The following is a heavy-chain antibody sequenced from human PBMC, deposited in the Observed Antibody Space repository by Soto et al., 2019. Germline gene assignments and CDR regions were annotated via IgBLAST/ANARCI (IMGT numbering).Heavy chain of an antibody. V-gene: IGHV4-34*01. CDR3: ARGQGVPITVPADDFWTLGRYYYMDV. CDR2: IDDSGSS. J-gene: IGHJ6*03. D-gene: IGHD3-3*01. CDR1: GGSFSGYY. Sequence: QVELQQGGAGLLKPSDTLSLTCGVYGGSFSGYYSNWIRQPAGKGLEWIGEIDDSGSSNFNPFLKSRVTISVDTSKNQFSLKLSSMTAADTAVYFCARGQGVPITVPADDFWTLGRYYYMDVWGKGTPVTVSS.